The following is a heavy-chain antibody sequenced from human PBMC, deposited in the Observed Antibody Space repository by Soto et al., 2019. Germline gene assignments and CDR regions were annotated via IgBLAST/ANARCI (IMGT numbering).Heavy chain of an antibody. V-gene: IGHV3-49*03. CDR1: GFNCGDYA. Sequence: GRSQRLSCTASGFNCGDYAMSWFRKATGKGLKWVGFIRSKAYGGTTEYAASVKGRFTISRDDSKSIAYLQMNSLKTEDTAVYYCTRWYYDFWSGYSSYYGMDVWGQGTTVTVSS. CDR3: TRWYYDFWSGYSSYYGMDV. CDR2: IRSKAYGGTT. J-gene: IGHJ6*02. D-gene: IGHD3-3*01.